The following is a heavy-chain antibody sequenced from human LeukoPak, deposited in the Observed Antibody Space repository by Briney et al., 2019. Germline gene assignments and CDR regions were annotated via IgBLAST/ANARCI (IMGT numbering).Heavy chain of an antibody. D-gene: IGHD3-10*01. CDR2: INHSGST. CDR1: GGSISSSNW. V-gene: IGHV4-4*02. CDR3: ARPLYPYYYGSGSYAFDI. J-gene: IGHJ3*02. Sequence: SGTLSLTCAVSGGSISSSNWWSWVRQPPGKGLEWIGEINHSGSTNYNPSLKSRVTISVDTSKNQFSLKLSSVTAADTAVYYCARPLYPYYYGSGSYAFDIWGQGTMVTVSS.